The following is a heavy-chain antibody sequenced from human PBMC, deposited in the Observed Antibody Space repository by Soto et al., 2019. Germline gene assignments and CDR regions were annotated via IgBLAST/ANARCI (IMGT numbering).Heavy chain of an antibody. D-gene: IGHD3-22*01. V-gene: IGHV3-33*06. CDR2: IWSDGNKR. CDR3: AKDHYYDSSGYYHLNWFDP. J-gene: IGHJ5*02. CDR1: GFMFTNHG. Sequence: TGGSLRLSCAASGFMFTNHGMHWVRQAPGKGLEWVAVIWSDGNKRYYADSVKGRFTVSRDTSNNTLYLQMNSLRAEDTAVYYSAKDHYYDSSGYYHLNWFDPWGQGTLVTVSS.